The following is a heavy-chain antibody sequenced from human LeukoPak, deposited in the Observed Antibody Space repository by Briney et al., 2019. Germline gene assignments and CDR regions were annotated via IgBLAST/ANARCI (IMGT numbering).Heavy chain of an antibody. V-gene: IGHV3-30*02. Sequence: GGSLRLSCAASGFTFSSYAMSWVRQAPGKGLEWVAFIRYDGSNKYYADSVKGRFTISRDNSKNTLYLQMNSLRAEDTAVYYCAKDRYHYGDYYFDYWGQGTLVTVSS. D-gene: IGHD4-17*01. CDR1: GFTFSSYA. J-gene: IGHJ4*02. CDR2: IRYDGSNK. CDR3: AKDRYHYGDYYFDY.